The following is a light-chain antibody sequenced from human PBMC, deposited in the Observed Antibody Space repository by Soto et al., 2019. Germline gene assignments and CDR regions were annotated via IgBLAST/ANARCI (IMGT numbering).Light chain of an antibody. Sequence: ESVLTQSPGTLSLSPGERATLSCRASQSVSSNYLAWYQQKPGQAPRLLIYGASTRATGIPDRFSGSGSGTDFTLTINRVEPEDFAVYYCQQYGSSPLTFGGGTKVDIK. V-gene: IGKV3-20*01. CDR3: QQYGSSPLT. J-gene: IGKJ4*01. CDR1: QSVSSNY. CDR2: GAS.